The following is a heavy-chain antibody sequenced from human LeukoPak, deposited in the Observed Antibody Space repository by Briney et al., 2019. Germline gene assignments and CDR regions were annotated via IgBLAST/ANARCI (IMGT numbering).Heavy chain of an antibody. CDR3: AKMMYCDSSGCYVQSSFDY. Sequence: SQILSLTCAVTGGSIIRGGSYYSWIRQPPSKCLEWVGYMSYTGSTYYNPSLESRISISLDTSQNQFSLKMSSVTAADTAVYYCAKMMYCDSSGCYVQSSFDYWGQGVLVTVSS. V-gene: IGHV4-31*11. CDR2: MSYTGST. D-gene: IGHD3-22*01. J-gene: IGHJ4*02. CDR1: GGSIIRGGSY.